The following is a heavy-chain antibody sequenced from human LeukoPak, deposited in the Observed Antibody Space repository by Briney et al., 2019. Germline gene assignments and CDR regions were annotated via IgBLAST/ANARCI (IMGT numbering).Heavy chain of an antibody. V-gene: IGHV3-33*01. D-gene: IGHD3-22*01. CDR2: IWYDGSNK. J-gene: IGHJ5*02. CDR3: ARSGPHYDSSGPSFDP. CDR1: GFTFSSYG. Sequence: GRSLRLSCAASGFTFSSYGMHWVRQAPGKGLEWVAVIWYDGSNKYYADSEKGRFTISRDNSKNTLYLQMNSLRAEDTAVYYCARSGPHYDSSGPSFDPWGQGTLVTVSS.